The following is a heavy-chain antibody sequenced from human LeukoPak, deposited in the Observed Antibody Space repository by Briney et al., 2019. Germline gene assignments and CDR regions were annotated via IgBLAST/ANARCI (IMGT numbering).Heavy chain of an antibody. Sequence: GASVTVSCKGSGYTFTDYYMHWVRQATGQGFEWMGWINRNDGDTNYAQNFQGRVTVTRDTSISTAHMEVSRLRSDDTAVYYCARANFLYCSSTTCLFDYWGQGTLVTVSS. D-gene: IGHD2-2*01. V-gene: IGHV1-2*02. CDR1: GYTFTDYY. CDR2: INRNDGDT. J-gene: IGHJ4*02. CDR3: ARANFLYCSSTTCLFDY.